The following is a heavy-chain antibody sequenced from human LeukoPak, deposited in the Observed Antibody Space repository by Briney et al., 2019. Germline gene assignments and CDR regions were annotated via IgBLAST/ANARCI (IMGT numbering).Heavy chain of an antibody. CDR3: VVGGSPGY. Sequence: GGSLRLSCAASGLAFSAYKMNWVRQAPRKGLVWVSRISTDGYTTNYADFVQGRFTASRDNTKNTWSLEMNSLRAEDTAVYYCVVGGSPGYWGQGTLVTVSS. CDR1: GLAFSAYK. D-gene: IGHD2-15*01. CDR2: ISTDGYTT. V-gene: IGHV3-74*01. J-gene: IGHJ4*02.